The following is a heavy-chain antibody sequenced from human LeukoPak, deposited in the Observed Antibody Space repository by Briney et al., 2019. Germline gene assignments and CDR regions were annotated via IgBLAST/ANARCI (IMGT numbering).Heavy chain of an antibody. CDR2: IYTSGST. D-gene: IGHD4-11*01. J-gene: IGHJ6*03. Sequence: SETLSLTCTVSGGSISSYYWSWIRQPAGKGLEWIGRIYTSGSTNYNPSLKSRVTMSVDTSKNQFSLKLSSVTAADTAVYYCARGSPFYDYSNYRTYYYYYMDVWGKGTTVTVSS. CDR1: GGSISSYY. V-gene: IGHV4-4*07. CDR3: ARGSPFYDYSNYRTYYYYYMDV.